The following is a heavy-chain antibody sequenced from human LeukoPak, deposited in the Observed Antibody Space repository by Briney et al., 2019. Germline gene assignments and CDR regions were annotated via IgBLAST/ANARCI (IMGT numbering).Heavy chain of an antibody. D-gene: IGHD6-19*01. CDR1: GFTFSSYS. CDR3: ARGFNSGWYGAY. V-gene: IGHV3-21*04. Sequence: SGGSLRLSCAASGFTFSSYSMNWVRQAPGKWLEWVSSISSSSSYIYYADSVKGRFTISRDNSRNTVYLQMNNLRAEDTAIYYCARGFNSGWYGAYWGQGTLVTVSS. CDR2: ISSSSSYI. J-gene: IGHJ4*02.